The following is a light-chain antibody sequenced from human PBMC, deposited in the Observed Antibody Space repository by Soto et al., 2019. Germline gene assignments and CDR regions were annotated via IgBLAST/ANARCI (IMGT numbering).Light chain of an antibody. J-gene: IGKJ5*01. CDR1: QSISNH. V-gene: IGKV1-33*01. Sequence: DIQMTQSPSSLSASVEDRVIITCRASQSISNHLNWYQQKLGKAPKLLIYDASNLETGVPSRFSGSGSGTYFSFTISSLQPEDFATYYCQQYSNLITFGQGTRLEIK. CDR2: DAS. CDR3: QQYSNLIT.